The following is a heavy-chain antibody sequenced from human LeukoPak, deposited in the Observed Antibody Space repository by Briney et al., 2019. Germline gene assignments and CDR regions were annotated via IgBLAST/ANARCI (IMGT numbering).Heavy chain of an antibody. D-gene: IGHD3-10*01. CDR2: IYYSGST. CDR1: GGSISSHY. J-gene: IGHJ6*02. Sequence: SETLSLTCTVSGGSISSHYWSWIRQPPGKGLEWIGYIYYSGSTNYNPSLKSRVTISVDTSKNQFSLKLSSVTAADTAVYYCARVNGSGSYWGAAYYYYYYGMDVWGQGTTVTVSS. CDR3: ARVNGSGSYWGAAYYYYYYGMDV. V-gene: IGHV4-59*11.